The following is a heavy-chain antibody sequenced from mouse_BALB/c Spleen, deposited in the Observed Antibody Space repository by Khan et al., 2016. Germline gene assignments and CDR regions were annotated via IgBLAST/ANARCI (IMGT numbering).Heavy chain of an antibody. V-gene: IGHV3-2*02. CDR3: ASSMITTGFTY. CDR1: GYSITSDYA. J-gene: IGHJ3*01. D-gene: IGHD1-1*01. CDR2: ISYSGST. Sequence: EVQLQESGPGLVKPSQSLSLTCTVTGYSITSDYAWNWIRQFPGNKLEWMGYISYSGSTSYNPSLKSRISITRDTSKNPSFLQLNSVTTEDTATYYCASSMITTGFTYWGQGTLVTVSA.